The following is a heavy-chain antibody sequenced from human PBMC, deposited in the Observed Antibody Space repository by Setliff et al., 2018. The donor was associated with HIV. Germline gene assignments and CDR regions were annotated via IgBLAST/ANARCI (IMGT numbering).Heavy chain of an antibody. CDR3: ARDRRYSPHYFDY. Sequence: PSETLSLTCFVSGVSISDHYWGWIRQPPGKGLEWIGYIYSSGTTQYNPSVESRVTMSLDTSRDQFSLNLRSVTAADTAVYFCARDRRYSPHYFDYWGQGTLVTVSS. CDR2: IYSSGTT. CDR1: GVSISDHY. J-gene: IGHJ4*02. V-gene: IGHV4-4*09. D-gene: IGHD1-26*01.